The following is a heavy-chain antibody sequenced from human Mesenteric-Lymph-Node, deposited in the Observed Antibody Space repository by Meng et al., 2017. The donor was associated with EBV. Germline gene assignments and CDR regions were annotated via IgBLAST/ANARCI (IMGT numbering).Heavy chain of an antibody. CDR2: ISSSSSYI. D-gene: IGHD3-10*01. CDR3: ARVISADGRLDY. Sequence: EVQLVESGXXVVKSGGXLRLSCAASGLTFSSYNMNWVRQAPGKGLEWVSSISSSSSYIYYADSVKGRFTISRDNAKNSLYLQMNSLRAEDTAVYYCARVISADGRLDYWGQGTLVTVSS. J-gene: IGHJ4*02. V-gene: IGHV3-21*01. CDR1: GLTFSSYN.